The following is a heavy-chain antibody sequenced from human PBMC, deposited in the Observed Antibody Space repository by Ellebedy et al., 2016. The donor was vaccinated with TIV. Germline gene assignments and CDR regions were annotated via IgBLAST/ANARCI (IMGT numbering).Heavy chain of an antibody. Sequence: PGGSLRLSCAASGFTFSSYSMNWVRQAPGKGLEWVSSISSSSSYIYYADSVKGRFTISRDNAKNSLYLQMNSLRAEDTAVYYCARDLVAQQLYDYWGQGTLVTVSS. CDR1: GFTFSSYS. V-gene: IGHV3-21*01. D-gene: IGHD6-13*01. J-gene: IGHJ4*02. CDR3: ARDLVAQQLYDY. CDR2: ISSSSSYI.